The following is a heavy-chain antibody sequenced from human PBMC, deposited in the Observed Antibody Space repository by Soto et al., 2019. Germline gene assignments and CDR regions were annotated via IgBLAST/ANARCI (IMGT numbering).Heavy chain of an antibody. CDR2: IYYSGST. D-gene: IGHD6-13*01. CDR3: ARLIIAAAGKGYYYYGMDV. J-gene: IGHJ6*02. Sequence: SETLSLTCTVSGGSISSSSYYWGWIRQPPGKGLEWIGSIYYSGSTYYNPSLKSRVTISVDTSKNQFSLKLSSVTAADTAVYYCARLIIAAAGKGYYYYGMDVWGQGTTVPVSS. V-gene: IGHV4-39*01. CDR1: GGSISSSSYY.